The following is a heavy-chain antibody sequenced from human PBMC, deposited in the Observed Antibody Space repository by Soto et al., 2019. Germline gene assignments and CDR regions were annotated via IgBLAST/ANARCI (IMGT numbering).Heavy chain of an antibody. D-gene: IGHD2-21*02. J-gene: IGHJ5*02. CDR2: INHSGST. V-gene: IGHV4-34*01. Sequence: SETLSLTCAVYGGSFSGYYWTWIRQPPGTGLEWIGEINHSGSTNYNPSLKSRVTISVDTSKNQFSLKLSSVTAADTAVYYCARHPSDFWFDPWGQGNLVTVSS. CDR3: ARHPSDFWFDP. CDR1: GGSFSGYY.